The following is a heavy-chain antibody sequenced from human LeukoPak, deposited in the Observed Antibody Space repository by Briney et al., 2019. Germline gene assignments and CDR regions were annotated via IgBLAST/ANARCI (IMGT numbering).Heavy chain of an antibody. CDR3: ARSEFSRAIWFDP. V-gene: IGHV1-46*01. Sequence: GASVKVSCKASGYTFTKYHMHWVGQAPGRGLEWMGIIDPSGGSTTYAQNFQGRVTMTRDTSTSTVYMNLTSLRSEDTAVYYCARSEFSRAIWFDPWGQGTLVTVSS. J-gene: IGHJ5*02. CDR2: IDPSGGST. CDR1: GYTFTKYH. D-gene: IGHD6-6*01.